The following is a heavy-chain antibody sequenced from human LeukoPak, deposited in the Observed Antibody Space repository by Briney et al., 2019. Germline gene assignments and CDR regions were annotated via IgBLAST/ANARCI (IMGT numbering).Heavy chain of an antibody. V-gene: IGHV3-30*02. CDR1: GFIFSSYG. J-gene: IGHJ4*02. CDR2: IRYDGSNK. CDR3: AKAQYSSSWYGPRAD. D-gene: IGHD6-13*01. Sequence: GGSLRLSCAASGFIFSSYGMHWVRQAPGKGLEWVAFIRYDGSNKYYADSVKGRFTISRDNSKNTLYLQMNSLRAEDTAVYYCAKAQYSSSWYGPRADWGQGTLVTVSS.